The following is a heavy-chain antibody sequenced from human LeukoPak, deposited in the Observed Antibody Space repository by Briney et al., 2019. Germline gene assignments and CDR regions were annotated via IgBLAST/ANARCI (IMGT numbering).Heavy chain of an antibody. Sequence: EASVKVSCKASGYTFTSYGISWVRQAPGQGLEWMGGFDPEDGETIYAQKFQGRVTMTEDTSTDTAYMGLSSLRSEDTAVYYCVTDPVGYCSSDGCYSVDYWGQGTLVTVSS. CDR1: GYTFTSYG. CDR2: FDPEDGET. J-gene: IGHJ4*02. CDR3: VTDPVGYCSSDGCYSVDY. V-gene: IGHV1-24*01. D-gene: IGHD2-15*01.